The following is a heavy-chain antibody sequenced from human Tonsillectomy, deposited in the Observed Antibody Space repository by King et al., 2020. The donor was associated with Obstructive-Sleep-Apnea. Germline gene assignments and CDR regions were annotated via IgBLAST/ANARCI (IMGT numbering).Heavy chain of an antibody. V-gene: IGHV3-15*01. Sequence: VQLVESGGGLVKPGGSLRLSCAASGFTFSNAWMSWVRQAPGKGLEGVGRIKSKTHGGTTAYAAPGKGRFTISRDDSKNTLHLQMNSLKIEDTAIYYCSTEDDWGQGTLVTVSS. CDR2: IKSKTHGGTT. CDR1: GFTFSNAW. CDR3: STEDD. J-gene: IGHJ4*02.